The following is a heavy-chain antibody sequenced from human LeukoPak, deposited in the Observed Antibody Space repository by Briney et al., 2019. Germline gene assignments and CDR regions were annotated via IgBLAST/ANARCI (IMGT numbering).Heavy chain of an antibody. CDR1: GGSISSYY. Sequence: SETLSLTCTVSGGSISSYYWSWIRQPPGKGLEWIGYIYYSGSTNYNPSLKSRVTISVDTSKNRFSLKLSSVTAADTAVYYCARPGTYYDFWSGYTPTAAAFDIWGQGTMVTVSS. D-gene: IGHD3-3*01. V-gene: IGHV4-59*01. CDR3: ARPGTYYDFWSGYTPTAAAFDI. CDR2: IYYSGST. J-gene: IGHJ3*02.